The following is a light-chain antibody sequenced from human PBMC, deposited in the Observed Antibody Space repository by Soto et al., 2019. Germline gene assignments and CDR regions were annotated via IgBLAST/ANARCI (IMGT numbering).Light chain of an antibody. Sequence: DIPMTQSPSALPASLGNRAPTPSQASQDISNYLNWYQQKPGKAPKLLXYDAANFETGVPSRCIRGRSWGDFAFTISILQPEDVAKYYCQQYDPLPPITFGQGTRLEIK. CDR2: DAA. V-gene: IGKV1-33*01. CDR3: QQYDPLPPIT. CDR1: QDISNY. J-gene: IGKJ5*01.